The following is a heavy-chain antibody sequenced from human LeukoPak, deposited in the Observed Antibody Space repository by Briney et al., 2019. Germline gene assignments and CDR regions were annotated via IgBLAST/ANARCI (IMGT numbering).Heavy chain of an antibody. J-gene: IGHJ5*02. Sequence: SETLSLTCAVYGGSFSGYYWSWIRQPPGKGLEWIGEINHSGSTNFNPSLKSRVTISVDTSKNQFSLKLSSVTAVDTAVYYCARVAGRITMVRGVNDWFDPWGQGTLVTVSS. CDR1: GGSFSGYY. V-gene: IGHV4-34*01. D-gene: IGHD3-10*01. CDR3: ARVAGRITMVRGVNDWFDP. CDR2: INHSGST.